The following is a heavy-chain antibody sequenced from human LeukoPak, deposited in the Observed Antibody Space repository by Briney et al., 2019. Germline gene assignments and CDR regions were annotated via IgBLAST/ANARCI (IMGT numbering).Heavy chain of an antibody. CDR2: IRSKANSYAT. Sequence: GGSLRLSCAASGFAFSGSTMHWVRQASGKGLEWVGRIRSKANSYATAYAASVTGRFTISRDDSKNTAYLQMNSLKTEDTAVYYCTGGGSSGGGGVDYWGQGTLVTVSS. D-gene: IGHD6-13*01. J-gene: IGHJ4*02. CDR1: GFAFSGST. V-gene: IGHV3-73*01. CDR3: TGGGSSGGGGVDY.